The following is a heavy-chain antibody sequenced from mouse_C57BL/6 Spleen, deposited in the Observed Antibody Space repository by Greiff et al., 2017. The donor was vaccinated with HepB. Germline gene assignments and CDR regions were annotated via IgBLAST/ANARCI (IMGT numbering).Heavy chain of an antibody. CDR1: GYTFTSYG. J-gene: IGHJ4*01. Sequence: QVQLQQPGAELVKPGASVKLSCTASGYTFTSYGMHWVKQRPGQGLEWIGMIHPNSGSTNYNEKFKSKATLTVDKSSSTAYMQLSRLTSEDSAVYYCGREELLPGAMDYWGQGTSVTVSS. CDR2: IHPNSGST. V-gene: IGHV1-64*01. CDR3: GREELLPGAMDY.